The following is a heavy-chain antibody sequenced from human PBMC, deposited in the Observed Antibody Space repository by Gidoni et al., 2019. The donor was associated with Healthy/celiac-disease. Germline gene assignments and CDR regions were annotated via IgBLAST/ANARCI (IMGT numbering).Heavy chain of an antibody. CDR2: LNPNSGGT. J-gene: IGHJ6*02. CDR3: ARDRYDFWSGYYSEGANSYYYYGMDV. Sequence: QVQLVQSGAELKKPGASVKVSCKASGYTFTGYYMHWLRQAPGQGLEWMGWLNPNSGGTNYAQKFQGWVTMTRDTSISTAYMELSRLRSDDTAVYYCARDRYDFWSGYYSEGANSYYYYGMDVWGQGTTVTVSS. CDR1: GYTFTGYY. D-gene: IGHD3-3*01. V-gene: IGHV1-2*04.